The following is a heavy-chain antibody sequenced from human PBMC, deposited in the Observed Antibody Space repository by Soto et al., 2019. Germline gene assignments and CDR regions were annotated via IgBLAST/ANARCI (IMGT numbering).Heavy chain of an antibody. CDR3: ARDSTAGGITGTTEAFDM. CDR1: GFTFSSYS. V-gene: IGHV3-21*01. CDR2: TSSSSIYI. Sequence: PGGSLRLSCAASGFTFSSYSMNWVRQAPGKGLEWVSSTSSSSIYIYYADSVKGRFTISRDNAKNSLYLQMNSLRAEDTAVYYCARDSTAGGITGTTEAFDMWGQGPMVTV. D-gene: IGHD1-7*01. J-gene: IGHJ3*02.